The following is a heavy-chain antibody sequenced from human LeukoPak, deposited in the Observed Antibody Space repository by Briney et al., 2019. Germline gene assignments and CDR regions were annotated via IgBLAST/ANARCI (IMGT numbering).Heavy chain of an antibody. CDR2: ISGSGGDT. J-gene: IGHJ4*02. CDR1: GFTFSDFA. CDR3: ATSSGWYPKYFDY. V-gene: IGHV3-23*01. Sequence: GGSLRLSCVASGFTFSDFAIHWVRQASGKGLEWVSAISGSGGDTYYADSVKGRFTISRDNSKNTLYLQMNSLRAEDTALYYCATSSGWYPKYFDYWGQGTLVTVSS. D-gene: IGHD6-19*01.